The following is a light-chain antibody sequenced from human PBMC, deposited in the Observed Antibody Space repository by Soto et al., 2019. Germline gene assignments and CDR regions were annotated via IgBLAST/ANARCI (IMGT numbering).Light chain of an antibody. V-gene: IGKV1-5*01. Sequence: DIQMTQSPSTLSASVGDRVTITCRASQRISSWLAWYQQKPGKAPKLLIYDASSLESGVPSRFSGSGSGTEFTLTISSLQPDDFATYYCQQYNSSATFGQGTKVEIK. CDR1: QRISSW. J-gene: IGKJ1*01. CDR3: QQYNSSAT. CDR2: DAS.